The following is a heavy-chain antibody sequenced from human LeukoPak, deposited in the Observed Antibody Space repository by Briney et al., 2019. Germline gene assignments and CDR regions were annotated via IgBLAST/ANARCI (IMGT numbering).Heavy chain of an antibody. CDR2: ISSSGSTI. J-gene: IGHJ4*02. D-gene: IGHD6-6*01. Sequence: GESLRLSCAASRFTFSDYYMSWIRQAPGKGLEWVSYISSSGSTIYYADSVKGRFTISRDNAKNSLYLQMNSLRAEDTAVYYCARAYSSSSFFDYWGQGTLVTVSS. CDR1: RFTFSDYY. V-gene: IGHV3-11*04. CDR3: ARAYSSSSFFDY.